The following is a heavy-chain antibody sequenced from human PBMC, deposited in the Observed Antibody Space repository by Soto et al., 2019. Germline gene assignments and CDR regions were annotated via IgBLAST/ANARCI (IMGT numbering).Heavy chain of an antibody. CDR2: LVPVFGTA. J-gene: IGHJ4*02. CDR3: ARSPGVFDY. Sequence: GASVKVSCKASGGTFSSLAISWVRQAPGQGLEWMGGLVPVFGTANYAQKFQGRVTITADTSTSTSYMELGSLRSEDTAVYYCARSPGVFDYWGQGTLVTV. D-gene: IGHD3-10*01. CDR1: GGTFSSLA. V-gene: IGHV1-69*06.